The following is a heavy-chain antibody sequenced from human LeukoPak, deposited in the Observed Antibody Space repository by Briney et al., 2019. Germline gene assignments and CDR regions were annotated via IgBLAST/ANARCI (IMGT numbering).Heavy chain of an antibody. CDR3: ARGATVYDFDI. J-gene: IGHJ3*02. CDR2: INHSGST. CDR1: GGSFSGYY. V-gene: IGHV4-34*01. Sequence: PSETLSLTCAVYGGSFSGYYWSWIRQPPGKGLEWIGEINHSGSTNYNPSLKSRVTISVDTSKNQFSLKLSSVTAADTAVYYCARGATVYDFDIWGQGTMVTVSS.